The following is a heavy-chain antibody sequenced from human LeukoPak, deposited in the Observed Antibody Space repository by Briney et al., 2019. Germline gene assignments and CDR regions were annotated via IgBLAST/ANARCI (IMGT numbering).Heavy chain of an antibody. J-gene: IGHJ4*02. CDR1: GASISSSDYS. D-gene: IGHD5-18*01. CDR2: MYSSGRT. V-gene: IGHV4-39*01. CDR3: ARPTRGCSYGMDS. Sequence: SETLSLTCTVSGASISSSDYSWGWIRQPPGKALEWIGSMYSSGRTYFNPSLKSRVTISIDTSKNQFSLKLTSVTAADTAVYYCARPTRGCSYGMDSWGQGTLVTVSS.